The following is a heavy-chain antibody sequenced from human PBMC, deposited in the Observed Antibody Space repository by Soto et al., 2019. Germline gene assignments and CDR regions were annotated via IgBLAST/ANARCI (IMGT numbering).Heavy chain of an antibody. V-gene: IGHV3-23*01. D-gene: IGHD6-13*01. CDR2: ISGSGGST. J-gene: IGHJ4*02. CDR1: GFTFSSYA. CDR3: AKKFVWRCSSSCLYFDY. Sequence: GGSLRLSCAASGFTFSSYAMSWARQAPGKGLEWVSAISGSGGSTYYADSVKGRFTISRDNSKNTLYLQMNSLRAEDTAVYYCAKKFVWRCSSSCLYFDYCGQGTLVTVSS.